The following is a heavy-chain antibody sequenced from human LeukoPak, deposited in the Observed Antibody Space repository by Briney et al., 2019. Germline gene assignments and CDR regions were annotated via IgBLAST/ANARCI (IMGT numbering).Heavy chain of an antibody. Sequence: GGSLRLSCAASGFTFDDYAMHWVRQAPGKGLEWVSGISWNSGSIGYADSVKGRFTISRDNAKNSLYLQMNSLRAEDMALYYCAKAESSSWYIFDYWGQGTLVTVSS. CDR1: GFTFDDYA. J-gene: IGHJ4*02. CDR3: AKAESSSWYIFDY. V-gene: IGHV3-9*03. D-gene: IGHD6-13*01. CDR2: ISWNSGSI.